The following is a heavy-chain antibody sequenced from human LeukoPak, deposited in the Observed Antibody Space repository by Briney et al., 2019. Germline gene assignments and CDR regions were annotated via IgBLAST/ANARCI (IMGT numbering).Heavy chain of an antibody. CDR3: ARDGLGIDY. J-gene: IGHJ4*02. CDR2: ISSGSGYI. D-gene: IGHD3-10*01. Sequence: GGSLRLSCAASGFTFSSYSMNWVRQAPGKGLEWVSSISSGSGYIHYADSVKGRFTISRDNAKKSLYLQMNSLRAEDTAVYYCARDGLGIDYWGQGTLVTASS. V-gene: IGHV3-21*01. CDR1: GFTFSSYS.